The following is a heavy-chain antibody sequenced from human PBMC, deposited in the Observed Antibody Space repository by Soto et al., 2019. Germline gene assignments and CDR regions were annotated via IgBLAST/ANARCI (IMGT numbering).Heavy chain of an antibody. V-gene: IGHV3-11*05. Sequence: GGSLRLSCAASGFTVSSNYMSWIRQAPGKGLEWVSYISSSSSYTNYADSVKGRFTISRDNAKNSLYLQMNSLRAEDTAVYYCARAVRYCSGGSCLNWFDPWGQGTLVTVSS. D-gene: IGHD2-15*01. CDR1: GFTVSSNY. CDR2: ISSSSSYT. J-gene: IGHJ5*02. CDR3: ARAVRYCSGGSCLNWFDP.